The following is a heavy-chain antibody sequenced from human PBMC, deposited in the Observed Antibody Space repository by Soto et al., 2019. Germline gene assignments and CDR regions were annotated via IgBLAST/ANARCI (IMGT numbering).Heavy chain of an antibody. Sequence: ASVKVSCKASGGTFSSYAISWVRQAPGQGLEWMGGIIPIFGTANYAQKFQGRVTITADESTSTAYMELSSLRSEDTAVYYCARAREATYYYDSSGYYPPDYRGQGILVTVSS. CDR1: GGTFSSYA. CDR2: IIPIFGTA. D-gene: IGHD3-22*01. V-gene: IGHV1-69*13. J-gene: IGHJ4*02. CDR3: ARAREATYYYDSSGYYPPDY.